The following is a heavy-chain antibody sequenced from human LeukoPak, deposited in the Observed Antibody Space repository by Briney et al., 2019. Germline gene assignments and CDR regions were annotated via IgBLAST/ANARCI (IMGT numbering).Heavy chain of an antibody. J-gene: IGHJ6*02. V-gene: IGHV4-31*03. D-gene: IGHD2-15*01. CDR2: ITYSGST. Sequence: PSETLSLTCTVSGGSISNGGYYWSWIRQHPGNGLEWIGCITYSGSTYYNPSLKSRVSMSVDTSMNQFSLKLSSVTAADTAVYYCARDVGSYGMDFWGQGTTVTVSS. CDR3: ARDVGSYGMDF. CDR1: GGSISNGGYY.